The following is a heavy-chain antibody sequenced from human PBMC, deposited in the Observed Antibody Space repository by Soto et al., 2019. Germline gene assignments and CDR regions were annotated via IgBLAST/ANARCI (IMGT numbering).Heavy chain of an antibody. V-gene: IGHV1-18*04. Sequence: SGKGSCTASVYTFTSYGIRWVRHAPGQGLEWMGWISAYNGNTNYAQKLQGRVTMTTDTSTSTAYMELRSLRSDDTAVYYCARAIKGSEYSSAGDYWGQGTLVTFS. J-gene: IGHJ4*02. CDR3: ARAIKGSEYSSAGDY. D-gene: IGHD6-6*01. CDR1: VYTFTSYG. CDR2: ISAYNGNT.